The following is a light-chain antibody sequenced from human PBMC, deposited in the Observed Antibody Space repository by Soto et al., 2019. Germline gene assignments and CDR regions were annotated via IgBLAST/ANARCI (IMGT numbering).Light chain of an antibody. J-gene: IGKJ1*01. CDR2: AAS. V-gene: IGKV1-5*01. CDR3: KSNYILPWT. CDR1: QSISSW. Sequence: DIQMTQSPSTLSASVGDRVTITCRASQSISSWLAWYQQKPGKAPKLLIYAASTLQSGVPSRFSGSVSGTDFTLTITTLQPDDFASYYCKSNYILPWTVGQGTKVDIK.